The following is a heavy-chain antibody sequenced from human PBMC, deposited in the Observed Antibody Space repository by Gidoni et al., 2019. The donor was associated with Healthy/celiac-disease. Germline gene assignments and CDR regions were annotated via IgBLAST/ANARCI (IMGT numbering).Heavy chain of an antibody. D-gene: IGHD3-3*01. V-gene: IGHV3-30-3*01. J-gene: IGHJ5*02. CDR3: ARDRRGTIFGVVIPVSFEFDP. CDR1: GVTFMSYA. Sequence: QVQLVESGGGVVQPGRSLRLSCAASGVTFMSYAIPWVRQDPGKGLEWVAFISYDGSNKYYADSVKGRFTISRDNSKNTLYLQMNSLRAEDTAVYYCARDRRGTIFGVVIPVSFEFDPWGQGTLVTVSS. CDR2: ISYDGSNK.